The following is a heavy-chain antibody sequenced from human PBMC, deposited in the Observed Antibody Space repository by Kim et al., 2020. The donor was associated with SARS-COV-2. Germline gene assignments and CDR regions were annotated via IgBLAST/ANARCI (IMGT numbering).Heavy chain of an antibody. J-gene: IGHJ4*02. V-gene: IGHV3-7*03. CDR3: ASSLALTGTRHFDF. CDR2: IKQDGSDK. D-gene: IGHD3-9*01. Sequence: GGSLRLSCAASGFTFNTYGMTWVRQAPGKGLEWVANIKQDGSDKYYVDSVRGRFTISRDNAKNTLYLQMNSLRVEDTAVYYCASSLALTGTRHFDFFGRGTLVTVSS. CDR1: GFTFNTYG.